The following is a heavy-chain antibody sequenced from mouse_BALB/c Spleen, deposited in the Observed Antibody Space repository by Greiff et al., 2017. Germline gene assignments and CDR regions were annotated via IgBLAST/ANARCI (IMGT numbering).Heavy chain of an antibody. CDR3: ARHGYFDY. CDR1: GFTFSSYG. CDR2: ISSGGSYT. V-gene: IGHV5-6*01. J-gene: IGHJ2*01. Sequence: VQLKESGGDLVKPGGSLKLSCAASGFTFSSYGMSWVRQTPDKRLEWVATISSGGSYTYYPDSVKGRFTISRDNAKNTLYLQMSSLKSEDTAMYYCARHGYFDYWGQGTTLTVSS.